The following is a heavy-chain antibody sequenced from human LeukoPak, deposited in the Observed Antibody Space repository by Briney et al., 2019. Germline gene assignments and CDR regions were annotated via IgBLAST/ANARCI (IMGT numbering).Heavy chain of an antibody. D-gene: IGHD1-7*01. CDR2: ISSSSSSI. J-gene: IGHJ6*03. CDR1: GFTFSSYS. Sequence: GGSLRLSCAASGFTFSSYSINWVRQAPGKGLEWASYISSSSSSIYYADSVKGRFTISRDNAKSSLYLQLNSLRAEDTAVYYCARGDNWNSYYYYYMDVWGEGTTVTVSS. CDR3: ARGDNWNSYYYYYMDV. V-gene: IGHV3-48*04.